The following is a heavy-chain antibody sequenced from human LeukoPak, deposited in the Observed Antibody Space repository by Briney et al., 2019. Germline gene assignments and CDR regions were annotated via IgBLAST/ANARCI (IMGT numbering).Heavy chain of an antibody. V-gene: IGHV3-7*01. J-gene: IGHJ3*02. CDR2: IKQDGSEM. Sequence: GGSLRLSCAASGFTFSNAWMSWVRQAPGKWLEWVANIKQDGSEMYYVDSVKGRFTISRDNTKNSLFLHMSSLRVEDTAVYFCASSYFDNSLHAYDIWGQGTMVTVSS. D-gene: IGHD3-22*01. CDR3: ASSYFDNSLHAYDI. CDR1: GFTFSNAW.